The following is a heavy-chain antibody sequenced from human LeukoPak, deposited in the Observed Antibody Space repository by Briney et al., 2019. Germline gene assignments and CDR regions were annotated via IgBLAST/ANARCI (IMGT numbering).Heavy chain of an antibody. Sequence: PGGSLRLSCAASGFTFSSYSMNWVRQAPGKGLEWVSSISSSSSYIYYADSVKGRFTISRDNAKNSLYLQMNSLRAEDTAVYYCARGSGSYYGSGSYYNKAFDIWGQGTMVTVSS. J-gene: IGHJ3*02. CDR1: GFTFSSYS. D-gene: IGHD3-10*01. CDR3: ARGSGSYYGSGSYYNKAFDI. V-gene: IGHV3-21*01. CDR2: ISSSSSYI.